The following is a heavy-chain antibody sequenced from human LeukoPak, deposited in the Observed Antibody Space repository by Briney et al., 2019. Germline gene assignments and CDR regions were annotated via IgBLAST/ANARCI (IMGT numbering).Heavy chain of an antibody. CDR1: GFTFSPHA. V-gene: IGHV3-30-3*01. Sequence: GRSLRLSCAASGFTFSPHAMHWVRQAPGKGLKWVAVISSDGSDKYYADSVQGRFTISRDNSKNTLYLQMNSLRAEDTAVYYCARDGRQWLPEYYFDYWGQGTLVTVSS. CDR2: ISSDGSDK. CDR3: ARDGRQWLPEYYFDY. D-gene: IGHD6-19*01. J-gene: IGHJ4*02.